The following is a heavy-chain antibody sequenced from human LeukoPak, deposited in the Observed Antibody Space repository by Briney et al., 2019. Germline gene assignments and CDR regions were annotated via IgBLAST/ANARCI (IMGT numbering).Heavy chain of an antibody. V-gene: IGHV1-18*04. D-gene: IGHD1-26*01. CDR2: ISAYNGNT. Sequence: GASVNVSCKASEYTFSVYHIHWVRLAPGQGLEWMGWISAYNGNTNYALKLQGRVTMTTDTSTSTAYMELRSLRSDDTAVYYCARDRSSIFDYWGQGTLVTVSS. CDR3: ARDRSSIFDY. J-gene: IGHJ4*02. CDR1: EYTFSVYH.